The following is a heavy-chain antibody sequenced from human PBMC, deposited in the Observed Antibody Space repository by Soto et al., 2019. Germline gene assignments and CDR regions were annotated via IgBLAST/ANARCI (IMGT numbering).Heavy chain of an antibody. V-gene: IGHV4-59*01. J-gene: IGHJ5*02. CDR1: GGSISSYY. CDR2: IYYSGST. Sequence: SETLSLTCTVSGGSISSYYWSWIRQPPGKGLEWIGYIYYSGSTNYNPSLKGRVTISVDTSKNQFSLKLSSVTAADTAVYYCARDLLYYDFWSGPYNWFDPWGQGTLVTVSS. CDR3: ARDLLYYDFWSGPYNWFDP. D-gene: IGHD3-3*01.